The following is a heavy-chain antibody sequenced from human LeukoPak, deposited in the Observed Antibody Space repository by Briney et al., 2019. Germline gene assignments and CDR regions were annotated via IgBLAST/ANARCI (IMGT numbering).Heavy chain of an antibody. Sequence: GASVKVSCKASGYTFTGYYMHWVRQAPGQGFEWMGWINPNSGGTNYAQKFQGRVTMTRDTSISTAYMELSRLRSDDTAVYYCARVFYGGNSWFDPWGQGTLVTVSS. CDR3: ARVFYGGNSWFDP. CDR2: INPNSGGT. V-gene: IGHV1-2*02. D-gene: IGHD4-23*01. CDR1: GYTFTGYY. J-gene: IGHJ5*02.